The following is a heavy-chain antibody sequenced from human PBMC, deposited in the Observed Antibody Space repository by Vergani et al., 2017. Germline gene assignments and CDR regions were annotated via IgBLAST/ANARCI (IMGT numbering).Heavy chain of an antibody. V-gene: IGHV4-38-2*01. J-gene: IGHJ4*02. D-gene: IGHD5-18*01. Sequence: QVQLQESGPGLVKPSETLSLIFDVFYFLINGHYLGFFLQSPEKGLEWFGSLYASGSTYYSPSLKSRVAISIDTSKNHFSLRLSSVTGADTAVYYCARHLRGYSYGVFDYWGQGREVTVSS. CDR2: LYASGST. CDR3: ARHLRGYSYGVFDY. CDR1: YFLINGHY.